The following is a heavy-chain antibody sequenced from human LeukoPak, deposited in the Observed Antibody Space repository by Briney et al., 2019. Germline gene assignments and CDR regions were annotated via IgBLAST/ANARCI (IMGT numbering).Heavy chain of an antibody. V-gene: IGHV1-2*02. CDR1: GYTFTGYY. CDR3: ARDEGDGYNYVDY. CDR2: INPNSGGT. Sequence: ASVKVSCKASGYTFTGYYMHWVRQAPGQGLGWMGWINPNSGGTNYAQKFQGRVNMNRDTSISTAYMELSRLRSDDTAVYYCARDEGDGYNYVDYWGQGTLVTVSS. D-gene: IGHD5-24*01. J-gene: IGHJ4*02.